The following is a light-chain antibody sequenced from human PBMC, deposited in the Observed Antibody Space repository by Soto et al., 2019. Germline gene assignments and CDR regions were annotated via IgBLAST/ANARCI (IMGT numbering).Light chain of an antibody. CDR2: ANR. Sequence: QSVLTQPPSVSGAPGQRVTISCTGSSPNIGAGYDVHWYQQLPGTAPRLLIYANRDRPSGVPDRFSGSKSGTSASLAITGLQAEDEADYYCQSSDRSLSGHVIFGGGTQLTVL. J-gene: IGLJ2*01. CDR3: QSSDRSLSGHVI. V-gene: IGLV1-40*01. CDR1: SPNIGAGYD.